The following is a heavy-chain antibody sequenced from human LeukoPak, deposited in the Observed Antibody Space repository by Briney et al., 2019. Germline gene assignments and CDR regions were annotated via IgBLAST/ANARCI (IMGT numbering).Heavy chain of an antibody. CDR1: GDTISGFS. D-gene: IGHD6-13*01. CDR3: ARDRAGFCDD. Sequence: SETLTLTCTVSGDTISGFSWSWSRQPAGKGLEWIGRIYSSGSTNYSPPLRSRLTISVDTKNQYSLKLHSVSAADTAVYYCARDRAGFCDDWGQGTVVTVSS. V-gene: IGHV4-4*07. J-gene: IGHJ4*02. CDR2: IYSSGST.